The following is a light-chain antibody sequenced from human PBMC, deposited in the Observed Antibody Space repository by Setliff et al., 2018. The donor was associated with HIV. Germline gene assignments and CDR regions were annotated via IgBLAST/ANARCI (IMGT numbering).Light chain of an antibody. J-gene: IGLJ1*01. CDR3: CSYAGSYTFPDV. CDR2: DVT. Sequence: QSALTQPRSVSGSPGQSVTISCTGTTSDVGSYNYVSWYQQHPGKAPKLMIYDVTKRPSGVPDRFSGSKSGNTASLTISGLQAEDEADYCGCSYAGSYTFPDVCGTGTKVTVL. CDR1: TSDVGSYNY. V-gene: IGLV2-11*01.